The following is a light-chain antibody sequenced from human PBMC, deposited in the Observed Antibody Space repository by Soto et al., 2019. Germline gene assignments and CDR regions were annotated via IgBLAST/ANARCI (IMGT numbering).Light chain of an antibody. V-gene: IGLV1-40*01. Sequence: QSVLTQPPSVSGAPGQRVTISCTGSSSNIGAGYDVHWYQQLPGTAPKLLIYGNNNRPSGVPDRFSGSKAATSDSLAITGLQAEDEADYYRQAYYSSLSGWVFGGGTKLTVL. J-gene: IGLJ3*02. CDR2: GNN. CDR1: SSNIGAGYD. CDR3: QAYYSSLSGWV.